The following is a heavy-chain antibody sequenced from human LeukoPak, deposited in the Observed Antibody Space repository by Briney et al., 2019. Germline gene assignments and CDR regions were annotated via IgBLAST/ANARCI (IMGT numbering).Heavy chain of an antibody. CDR3: ARDSLVRGVTTPGVDP. CDR2: ISSSSSYI. CDR1: GFTFSSYS. D-gene: IGHD3-10*01. J-gene: IGHJ5*02. Sequence: SGGSLRLSCAASGFTFSSYSMNWVRQAPGKGLEWVSSISSSSSYIYYADSVKGRFTISRDNAKNSLYLQMNTLRAEDTAVYYCARDSLVRGVTTPGVDPWGQGTLVTVSS. V-gene: IGHV3-21*01.